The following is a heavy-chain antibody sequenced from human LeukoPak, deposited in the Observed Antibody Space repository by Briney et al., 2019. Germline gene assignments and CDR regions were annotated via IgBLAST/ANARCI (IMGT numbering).Heavy chain of an antibody. CDR1: GGSISSGDYY. CDR2: IYYSGTT. D-gene: IGHD6-19*01. J-gene: IGHJ4*02. CDR3: ARLGYTSGGPDY. Sequence: KPSQTLSLTCTVSGGSISSGDYYWSWIRQPPGKGLEWIGYIYYSGTTNYNPSLKSRVTISVDTSKNQFSLKLSSVTAADTAVYYCARLGYTSGGPDYWGQGTLVTVSS. V-gene: IGHV4-30-4*01.